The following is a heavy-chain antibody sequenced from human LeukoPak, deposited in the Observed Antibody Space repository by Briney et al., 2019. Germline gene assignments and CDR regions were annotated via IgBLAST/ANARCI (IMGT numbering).Heavy chain of an antibody. CDR1: GFTFSTYE. CDR2: ISSNSGSTI. J-gene: IGHJ4*02. V-gene: IGHV3-48*03. D-gene: IGHD5-18*01. CDR3: AKERSGYIPFDY. Sequence: GGSLRLSCAASGFTFSTYEMTWVRQAPGKGLECVSYISSNSGSTIYYADSVKGRFTISRDNSKNTLDLQMDSLRAEDTAVYYCAKERSGYIPFDYWGQGILVTVSS.